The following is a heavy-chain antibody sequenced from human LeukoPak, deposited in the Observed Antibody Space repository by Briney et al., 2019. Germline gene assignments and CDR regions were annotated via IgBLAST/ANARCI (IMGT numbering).Heavy chain of an antibody. Sequence: GASVKVSCKASGYTFTSYDINWVRQATGQGLEWMGWMKPNSGNTGYAQKFQGRVTMTRNTSISTAYMELSSLRSEDTAVYYCARAGGYCGRISCPYYFDYWGQGSLVAVSS. D-gene: IGHD2-15*01. CDR2: MKPNSGNT. CDR1: GYTFTSYD. V-gene: IGHV1-8*01. J-gene: IGHJ4*02. CDR3: ARAGGYCGRISCPYYFDY.